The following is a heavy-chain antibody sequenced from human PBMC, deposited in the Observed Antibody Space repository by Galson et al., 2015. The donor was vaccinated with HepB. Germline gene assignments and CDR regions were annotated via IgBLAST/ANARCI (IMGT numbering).Heavy chain of an antibody. V-gene: IGHV1-69*13. CDR2: IIPFYDTT. CDR3: GGCSSTSCYELDY. J-gene: IGHJ4*02. CDR1: GGSFTNHA. Sequence: SVKVSCKASGGSFTNHAISWVRQAPGQGLEWMGGIIPFYDTTNYAQNFQGRVTITADESTSTAYMELSSLRSEDTAVYYCGGCSSTSCYELDYWGQGTLVTVSS. D-gene: IGHD2-2*01.